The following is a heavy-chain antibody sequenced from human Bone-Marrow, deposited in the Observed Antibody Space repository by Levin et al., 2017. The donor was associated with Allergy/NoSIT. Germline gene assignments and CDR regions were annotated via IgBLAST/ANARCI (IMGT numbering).Heavy chain of an antibody. J-gene: IGHJ4*02. D-gene: IGHD1-14*01. CDR3: ARGRGDNGEPLPFDY. V-gene: IGHV1-8*01. CDR1: GYTFTSYD. CDR2: MNPNSGNT. Sequence: ASVKVSCKASGYTFTSYDINWVRQATGQGLEWMGWMNPNSGNTGYAQKFQGRVTMTRDTSISTAYMELSSLRSEDTAVYYCARGRGDNGEPLPFDYWGQGTLVTVSS.